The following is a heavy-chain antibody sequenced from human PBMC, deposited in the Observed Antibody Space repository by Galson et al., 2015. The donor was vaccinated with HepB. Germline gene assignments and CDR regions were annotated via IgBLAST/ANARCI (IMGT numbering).Heavy chain of an antibody. V-gene: IGHV3-30*18. CDR3: AKDPSYYDSWSGYYTSGYFDY. J-gene: IGHJ4*02. Sequence: SLRLSCAASGFTFSSYGMHWVRQAPGKGLEWVAVISYDGSNKYYADSAKGRFTISRDNSKNTLYLQMNSLRAEDTAVYYCAKDPSYYDSWSGYYTSGYFDYWGQGTLVTVSS. CDR1: GFTFSSYG. CDR2: ISYDGSNK. D-gene: IGHD3-3*01.